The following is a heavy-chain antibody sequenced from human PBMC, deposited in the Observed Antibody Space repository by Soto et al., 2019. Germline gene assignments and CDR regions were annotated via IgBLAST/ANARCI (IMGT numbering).Heavy chain of an antibody. CDR1: GVTFSGYG. Sequence: VRSLSLSSAASGVTFSGYGVHWVRQAPGKGLEWVAVIWYDGSNKYYADSVKGRFTISRDNSKNTLYLQMNSLRAEDTAVYYCARDSAPLLPVTSAEYLQHWGQGTQVSGSS. D-gene: IGHD4-17*01. CDR2: IWYDGSNK. CDR3: ARDSAPLLPVTSAEYLQH. V-gene: IGHV3-33*01. J-gene: IGHJ1*01.